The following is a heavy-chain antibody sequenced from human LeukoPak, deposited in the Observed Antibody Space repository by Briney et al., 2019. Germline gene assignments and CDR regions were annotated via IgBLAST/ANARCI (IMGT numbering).Heavy chain of an antibody. CDR2: INHSGST. CDR1: GGSFSGYY. J-gene: IGHJ4*02. Sequence: SETLSLTCAVYGGSFSGYYWSWIRQPPGKGLEWIGEINHSGSTNYNPSLKSRVTISVDTSKNQFSLKLSSVTAADTAVYYCARGWGYFDYWGQGTLVTVSS. CDR3: ARGWGYFDY. D-gene: IGHD7-27*01. V-gene: IGHV4-34*01.